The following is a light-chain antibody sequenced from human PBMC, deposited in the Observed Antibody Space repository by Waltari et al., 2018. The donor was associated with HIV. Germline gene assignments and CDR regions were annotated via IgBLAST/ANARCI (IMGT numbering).Light chain of an antibody. CDR2: DVT. J-gene: IGLJ2*01. Sequence: QSALTQPPSASGSPGQSVTISCTGTSSDVGAYNYVSWFQQHPGQAPKRMIYDVTKRPSGAPDRFSGSKAGNTASLTVSGLQSEDEADYYCASHAGSKDVFGGGTRLTVL. V-gene: IGLV2-8*01. CDR1: SSDVGAYNY. CDR3: ASHAGSKDV.